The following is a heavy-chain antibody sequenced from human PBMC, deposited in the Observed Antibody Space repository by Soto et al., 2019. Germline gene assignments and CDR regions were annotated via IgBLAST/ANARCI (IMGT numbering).Heavy chain of an antibody. CDR3: ARGGRSIAVAGDFDY. Sequence: QVQLVQSGAEVKKPGASVKVSCKASGYTFTSYGISWVRQAPGQGLEWMGWISAYNGNTNYAQKLQGRVTMTTDTSKXTADMELRRLRSDDTAVYYCARGGRSIAVAGDFDYWGQGTLVTVSS. CDR1: GYTFTSYG. V-gene: IGHV1-18*01. J-gene: IGHJ4*02. CDR2: ISAYNGNT. D-gene: IGHD6-19*01.